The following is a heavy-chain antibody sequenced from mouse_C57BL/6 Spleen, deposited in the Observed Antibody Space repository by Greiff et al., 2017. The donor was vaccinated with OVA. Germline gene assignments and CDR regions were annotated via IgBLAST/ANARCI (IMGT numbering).Heavy chain of an antibody. CDR2: IWSGGST. Sequence: VQLLESGPGLVQPSQSLSITCTVSGFSFTSYGVHWVRQSPGKGLEWLGVIWSGGSTDYYAAFISRLSISKNNSKSQVFFKMNSLQADDTAIYYCARQLRLDYFDYWGQGTTLTVSS. J-gene: IGHJ2*01. V-gene: IGHV2-2*01. CDR3: ARQLRLDYFDY. D-gene: IGHD3-2*02. CDR1: GFSFTSYG.